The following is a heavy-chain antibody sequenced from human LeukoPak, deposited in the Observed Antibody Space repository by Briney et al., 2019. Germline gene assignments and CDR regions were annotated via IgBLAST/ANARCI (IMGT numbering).Heavy chain of an antibody. CDR2: KKQDGSEK. CDR1: GFTFSSYW. J-gene: IGHJ1*01. D-gene: IGHD6-13*01. V-gene: IGHV3-7*02. CDR3: ASQYGSSWRQD. Sequence: GGSLRLSDAASGFTFSSYWMTCLRQAPGKGLQWLASKKQDGSEKYCVDSVKGRFTISRDNAKSSLYLQMDSLRAEDTAVYYCASQYGSSWRQDWGQGTLVTVSS.